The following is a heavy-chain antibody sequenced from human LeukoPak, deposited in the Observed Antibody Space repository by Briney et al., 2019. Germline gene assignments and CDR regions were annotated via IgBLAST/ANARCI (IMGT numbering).Heavy chain of an antibody. CDR1: GFTFSSYG. D-gene: IGHD4-17*01. Sequence: GGSLRLSCAASGFTFSSYGMHWVRQAPGKGLEWVAFIGYDGSNKYYADSVKGRFTISRDNSKNTLYLQMNSLRAEDTAVYYCASAPPGYGDYDEVGYFQHWGQGTLVTVSS. CDR3: ASAPPGYGDYDEVGYFQH. V-gene: IGHV3-30*02. J-gene: IGHJ1*01. CDR2: IGYDGSNK.